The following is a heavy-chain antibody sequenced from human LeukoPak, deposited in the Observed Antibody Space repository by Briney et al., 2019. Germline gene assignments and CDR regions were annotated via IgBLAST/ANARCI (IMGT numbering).Heavy chain of an antibody. Sequence: GGSLRLSCAASGFTFSSYAMSCVRQPPGKGLEWVSSISGSGGSTYYADSVKGRFTISRDNSKTTLYLQMNSLRAEDPAVYYCAKSSYYDSSGYYRTYYFDYWGQGTLVTVSP. CDR3: AKSSYYDSSGYYRTYYFDY. J-gene: IGHJ4*02. CDR2: ISGSGGST. V-gene: IGHV3-23*01. D-gene: IGHD3-22*01. CDR1: GFTFSSYA.